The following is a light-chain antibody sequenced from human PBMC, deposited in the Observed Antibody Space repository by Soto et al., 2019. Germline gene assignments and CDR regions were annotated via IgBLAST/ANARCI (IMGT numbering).Light chain of an antibody. CDR1: NSNIGDNT. J-gene: IGLJ1*01. V-gene: IGLV1-44*01. CDR3: SSYTSSSTLGV. Sequence: QSVLTQPPSASGTPGQRVTISCSGSNSNIGDNTVNWFQQLPGTAPKLLISTNNQRPSGVPDRFSGSKSGTSASLAISGLQSEDEADYYCSSYTSSSTLGVFGNGTKVTVL. CDR2: TNN.